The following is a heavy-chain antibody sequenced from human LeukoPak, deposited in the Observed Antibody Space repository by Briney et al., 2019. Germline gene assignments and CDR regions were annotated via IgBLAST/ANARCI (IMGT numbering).Heavy chain of an antibody. CDR3: ARETSLYYFDY. J-gene: IGHJ4*02. CDR1: GFTVSSNY. Sequence: GGSLRLSCAASGFTVSSNYMSWVRQAPGKGLEWVSVIYSGGSTYYADSVKGRFTISRDNSKNTLYLQMNSLRAEGTAVYYCARETSLYYFDYWGQGTLVTVSS. CDR2: IYSGGST. V-gene: IGHV3-66*01.